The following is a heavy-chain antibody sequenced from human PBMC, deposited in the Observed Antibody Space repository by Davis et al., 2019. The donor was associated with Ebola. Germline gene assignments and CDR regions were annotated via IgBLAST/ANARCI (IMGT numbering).Heavy chain of an antibody. V-gene: IGHV5-51*01. CDR2: IYPGDSDT. CDR1: GYSFTRSW. J-gene: IGHJ3*02. Sequence: GASLKISCKGSGYSFTRSWLGWVRQMPGKGLEWMGIIYPGDSDTRYSPSFQGQVTMSADKSISTAYLQWSSLKASDTAMYFCASRSDDSFDIWGQGTMVIVSS. CDR3: ASRSDDSFDI.